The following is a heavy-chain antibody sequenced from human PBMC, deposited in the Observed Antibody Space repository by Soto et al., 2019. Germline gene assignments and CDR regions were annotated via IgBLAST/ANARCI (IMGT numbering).Heavy chain of an antibody. J-gene: IGHJ3*02. V-gene: IGHV4-34*01. Sequence: SETLSLTCAVYGGSFSGYYWSWIRQPPGKGLEWIGEINHSGSTNYNPSLKSRVTISVDTSKNQFSLKLSSVTAADTAVYYCARPLGPIVVVPAAIGGGHSFAFDIWGQGTMVTVSS. CDR3: ARPLGPIVVVPAAIGGGHSFAFDI. CDR1: GGSFSGYY. CDR2: INHSGST. D-gene: IGHD2-2*02.